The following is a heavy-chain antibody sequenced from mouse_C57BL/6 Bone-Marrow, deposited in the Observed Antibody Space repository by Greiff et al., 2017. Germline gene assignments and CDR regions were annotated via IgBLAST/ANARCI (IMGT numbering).Heavy chain of an antibody. J-gene: IGHJ2*01. CDR3: ARLKDYDVNY. V-gene: IGHV1-22*01. Sequence: EVQLQQSGPELVKPGASVKMSCKASGYTFTDYNMHWVKQSHGKSLEWIGYINPNNGGTSYNQKFKGKATLTANKSSSTAYMELRSLTSEDSAVYYCARLKDYDVNYWGQGTTLTVSS. D-gene: IGHD2-4*01. CDR1: GYTFTDYN. CDR2: INPNNGGT.